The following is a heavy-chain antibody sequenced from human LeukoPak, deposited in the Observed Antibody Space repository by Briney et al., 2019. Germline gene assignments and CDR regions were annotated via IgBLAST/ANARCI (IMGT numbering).Heavy chain of an antibody. V-gene: IGHV4-31*03. CDR2: IYYSGST. J-gene: IGHJ4*02. CDR1: GGSISSGGYY. D-gene: IGHD2-2*01. Sequence: SETLSLTCTVSGGSISSGGYYWSWIRQHPGKGLEWIGYIYYSGSTYYNPSLKSRVTISVDTSKNQFSLKLSSVTAADTAVYYCARDCSSTSCSSYWGQGTLVTVSS. CDR3: ARDCSSTSCSSY.